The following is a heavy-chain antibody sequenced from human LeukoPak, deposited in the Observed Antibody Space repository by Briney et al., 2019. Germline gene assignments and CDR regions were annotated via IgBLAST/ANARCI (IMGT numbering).Heavy chain of an antibody. J-gene: IGHJ4*02. CDR3: AKSQKIWTSFGSLDY. V-gene: IGHV3-23*01. CDR1: GFIFSNYA. D-gene: IGHD3-3*01. CDR2: ITGSGENT. Sequence: GGSLRLSCSASGFIFSNYAMGWVRQAPGKGLERVAVITGSGENTYFADSVKGRFSISRDNSNNMLYLEMSSLRVDDMAVYHCAKSQKIWTSFGSLDYWGQGTLVTVTS.